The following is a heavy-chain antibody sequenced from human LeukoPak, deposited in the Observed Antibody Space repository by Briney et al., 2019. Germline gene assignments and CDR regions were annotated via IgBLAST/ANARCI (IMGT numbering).Heavy chain of an antibody. J-gene: IGHJ4*02. CDR3: TRDAQSAYFDY. Sequence: SVKVSCKASGGTFSSYAISWVRQAPGQGLEWMGGIIAIFGTANYAQKFQGRVTITADTSTSTAYMELKSLKSDDTAVYYCTRDAQSAYFDYWGQGTLVTVSP. CDR2: IIAIFGTA. CDR1: GGTFSSYA. D-gene: IGHD3-3*01. V-gene: IGHV1-69*06.